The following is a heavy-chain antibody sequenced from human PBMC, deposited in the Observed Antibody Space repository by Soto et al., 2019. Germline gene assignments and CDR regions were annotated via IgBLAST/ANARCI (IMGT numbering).Heavy chain of an antibody. D-gene: IGHD3-3*01. CDR1: GYTFTSYA. J-gene: IGHJ5*02. CDR2: INAGNGNT. CDR3: ARVRPRRITIFGVAPFGWFDP. V-gene: IGHV1-3*01. Sequence: ASVKVSCKASGYTFTSYAMHWVRQAPGQRXEWMGWINAGNGNTKYSQKFQGRVTITRDTSASTAYMELSSLRSEDTAVYYCARVRPRRITIFGVAPFGWFDPWGQGTLVTVSS.